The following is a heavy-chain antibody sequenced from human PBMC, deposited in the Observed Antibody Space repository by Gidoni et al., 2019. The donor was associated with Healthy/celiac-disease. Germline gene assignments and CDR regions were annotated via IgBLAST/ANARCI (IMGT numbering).Heavy chain of an antibody. V-gene: IGHV3-15*01. Sequence: EVQLVESGGGLVKPGGSLRLSWAASGFHFSNAWMSWVRQAPGKGLEWVGRIKTKTDGETTDYAAPVKGRFTISRDDSKTTLYLQMNSLKTEDTAVYYCTTGISIFGVVLNDYWGQGTLVTVSS. CDR3: TTGISIFGVVLNDY. J-gene: IGHJ4*02. D-gene: IGHD3-3*01. CDR1: GFHFSNAW. CDR2: IKTKTDGETT.